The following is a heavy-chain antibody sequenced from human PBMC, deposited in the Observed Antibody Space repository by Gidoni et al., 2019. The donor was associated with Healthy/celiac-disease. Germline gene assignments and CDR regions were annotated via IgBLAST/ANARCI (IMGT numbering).Heavy chain of an antibody. CDR1: GLTVSSYA. CDR2: ISYYGSNK. Sequence: QVQLVESGGGVVQPGRSLGLSCAASGLTVSSYAMHWVRQAPGKGLERGAVISYYGSNKYHADSVKGRFTISRDNSKNTLYLQMNSLRAEDTAVYYCARGTHYGSGSFDAFDIWGQGTMVTVSS. V-gene: IGHV3-30-3*01. J-gene: IGHJ3*02. CDR3: ARGTHYGSGSFDAFDI. D-gene: IGHD3-10*01.